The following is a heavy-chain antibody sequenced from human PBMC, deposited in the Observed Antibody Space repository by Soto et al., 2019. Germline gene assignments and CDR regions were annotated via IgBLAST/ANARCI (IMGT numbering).Heavy chain of an antibody. V-gene: IGHV1-69*08. Sequence: QVQLVQSGAEVKKPGSSVKVSCKASGGTFSSYTISWVRQAPGQGLEWMGRIIPILGIANYAQKFQGRVTMTADKSTSTAYMELSSLRSEDTAVYYCARDLFRDYDILTGYYNYWGQGTLVTVSS. CDR2: IIPILGIA. D-gene: IGHD3-9*01. CDR1: GGTFSSYT. CDR3: ARDLFRDYDILTGYYNY. J-gene: IGHJ4*02.